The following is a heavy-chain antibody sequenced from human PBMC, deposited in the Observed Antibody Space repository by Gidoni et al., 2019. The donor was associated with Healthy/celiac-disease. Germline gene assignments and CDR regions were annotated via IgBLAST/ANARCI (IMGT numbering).Heavy chain of an antibody. J-gene: IGHJ5*02. CDR3: ARGGGPDWFDP. CDR1: GGSISSGDYY. Sequence: QVQLQESGPGLVKPSQTLPLPCPVSGGSISSGDYYWSWIRQPPGKGLEWIGYIYYTGSTYYNPSLKSRVTISVDTSKNQFSLKLSSVTAADTAVYYCARGGGPDWFDPWGQGTLVTVSS. V-gene: IGHV4-30-4*01. CDR2: IYYTGST.